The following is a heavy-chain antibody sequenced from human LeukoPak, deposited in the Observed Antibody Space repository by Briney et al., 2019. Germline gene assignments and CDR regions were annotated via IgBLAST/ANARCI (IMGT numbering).Heavy chain of an antibody. Sequence: GGSLRLSCAASGFTFSSYSMNWVRHAPGKGLEWVSSISSSSSYIYYADSVKGRFTISRDNAKNSLYLQMNSLRAEDTAVYYCARQKRGYYFDYWGQGTLVTVSS. J-gene: IGHJ4*02. CDR1: GFTFSSYS. CDR3: ARQKRGYYFDY. CDR2: ISSSSSYI. V-gene: IGHV3-21*01.